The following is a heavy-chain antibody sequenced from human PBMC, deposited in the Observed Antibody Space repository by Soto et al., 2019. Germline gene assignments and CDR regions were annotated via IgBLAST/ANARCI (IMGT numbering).Heavy chain of an antibody. CDR1: GFSLSTRGVG. D-gene: IGHD6-13*01. V-gene: IGHV2-5*02. J-gene: IGHJ4*02. Sequence: QITLKESGPTLVKPTQTLTLTCTFSGFSLSTRGVGVGWIRQPPGKALEWLALIYWDDDKRYSPSLKTRLTITKVTSKNQVVLTMINMDPGDTATYSCAHIGVSRWFDFWGQGTLVTVSS. CDR2: IYWDDDK. CDR3: AHIGVSRWFDF.